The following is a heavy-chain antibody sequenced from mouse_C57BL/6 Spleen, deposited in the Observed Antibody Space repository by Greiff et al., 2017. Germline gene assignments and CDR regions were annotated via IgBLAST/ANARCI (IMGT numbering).Heavy chain of an antibody. CDR3: AIELRLRAY. J-gene: IGHJ3*01. V-gene: IGHV1-74*01. Sequence: QVQLQQPGAELVKPGASVKVSCKASGYTFTGYGMHWVRQRPGQGLEWIGGIHPSDSDTNYNQKFKGKATLSVDKSSSTAYMQLSSLTSEDSAVYYCAIELRLRAYWGQGTLVTVSA. D-gene: IGHD3-2*02. CDR2: IHPSDSDT. CDR1: GYTFTGYG.